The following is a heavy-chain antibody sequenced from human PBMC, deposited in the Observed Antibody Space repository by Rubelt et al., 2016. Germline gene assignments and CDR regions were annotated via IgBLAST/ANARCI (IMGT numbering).Heavy chain of an antibody. CDR1: GYTFTSYA. J-gene: IGHJ4*02. D-gene: IGHD6-19*01. Sequence: VQSGAEVKKPGASVKVSCKASGYTFTSYAMHWVRQAPGQRLEWMGWINAGNGNTKYSQKFQGRVTITRDTSASTAYMELSSLRAEDTAVYYCARAPGYSSGWIDYWGQGTLVTVSS. CDR2: INAGNGNT. V-gene: IGHV1-3*01. CDR3: ARAPGYSSGWIDY.